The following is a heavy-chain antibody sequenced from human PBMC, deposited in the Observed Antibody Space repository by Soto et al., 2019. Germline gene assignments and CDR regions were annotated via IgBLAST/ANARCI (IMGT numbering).Heavy chain of an antibody. CDR2: INHSGST. V-gene: IGHV4-34*01. J-gene: IGHJ4*02. CDR1: GGSFSGYY. Sequence: PSETLSLTCAVYGGSFSGYYWSWIRQPPGKGLEWIGEINHSGSTNYNPSLKSRVTIFVDTSKNQFSLKLISVTGADSAIYYCAREGGYVDYWGQGTLVTVSS. CDR3: AREGGYVDY. D-gene: IGHD1-1*01.